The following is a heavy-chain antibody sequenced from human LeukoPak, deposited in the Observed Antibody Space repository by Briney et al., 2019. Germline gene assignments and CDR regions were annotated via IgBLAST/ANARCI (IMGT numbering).Heavy chain of an antibody. CDR1: GFTFSSYG. D-gene: IGHD3-22*01. CDR3: AGGYYDSSYAFDI. J-gene: IGHJ3*02. Sequence: PGGSLRLSCAASGFTFSSYGMNWVRQAPGKGLEWVAFIRYDGRDKYYADSVKGRFTISRDNAKNSLYLQMNSLRAEDTAVYYCAGGYYDSSYAFDIWGQGTMVTVSS. CDR2: IRYDGRDK. V-gene: IGHV3-30*02.